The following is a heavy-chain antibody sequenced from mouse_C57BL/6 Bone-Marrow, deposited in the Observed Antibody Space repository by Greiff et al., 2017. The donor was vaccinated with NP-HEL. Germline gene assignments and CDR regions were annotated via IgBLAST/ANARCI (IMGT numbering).Heavy chain of an antibody. V-gene: IGHV1-42*01. CDR1: GYSFTGYY. CDR2: INPSTGGT. J-gene: IGHJ4*01. Sequence: VQLQQSGPELVKPGASVKISCKASGYSFTGYYLNWVKQSPEKSLEWIGEINPSTGGTTYNQKFKAKATLTVDKSSSTAYMQLKSLTSEDSAVYYCARGLDGYYGYYAMDYWGQGTSVTVSS. D-gene: IGHD2-3*01. CDR3: ARGLDGYYGYYAMDY.